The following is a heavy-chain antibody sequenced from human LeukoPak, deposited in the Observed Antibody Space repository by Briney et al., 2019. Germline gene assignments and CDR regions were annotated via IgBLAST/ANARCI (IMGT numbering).Heavy chain of an antibody. CDR1: GGSISSYY. D-gene: IGHD6-19*01. CDR2: IYTSGST. Sequence: SGTLSLTCTVSGGSISSYYWSWIRQPAGKGLEWIGRIYTSGSTNYNPSLKSRVTMSVDTSKNQFSLKLSSVTAADTAVYYCARNPYPEGSGWVRNYYYGMDVWGQGTTVTVSS. V-gene: IGHV4-4*07. CDR3: ARNPYPEGSGWVRNYYYGMDV. J-gene: IGHJ6*02.